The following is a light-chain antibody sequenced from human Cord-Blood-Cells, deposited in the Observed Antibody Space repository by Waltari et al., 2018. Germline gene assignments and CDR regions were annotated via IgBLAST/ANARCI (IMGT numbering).Light chain of an antibody. CDR1: SSDVGGYHS. CDR2: DVS. Sequence: QSALTQPASVSGSPGHSITTSCTGTSSDVGGYHSVSWYQQHPGKAPKLMIYDVSNRPSGVSNRFSGSKSGNTASLTISGLQAEDEADYYCSSYTSSSTLVFGGGTKLTVL. J-gene: IGLJ2*01. V-gene: IGLV2-14*01. CDR3: SSYTSSSTLV.